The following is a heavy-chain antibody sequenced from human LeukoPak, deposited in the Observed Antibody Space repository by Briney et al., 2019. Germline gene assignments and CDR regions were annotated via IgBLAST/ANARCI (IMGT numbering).Heavy chain of an antibody. CDR1: VYTFTGYY. D-gene: IGHD5-12*01. Sequence: ASVKVSCKSSVYTFTGYYMHWVRQAPGQGLEWMGWINPNSGGTNYAQKFQGRVTMTRDTSISTAYMELSRLRSDDTAVYYCARAGYSGYNKPLYYFDYWGQGTLVTVSS. CDR2: INPNSGGT. CDR3: ARAGYSGYNKPLYYFDY. V-gene: IGHV1-2*02. J-gene: IGHJ4*02.